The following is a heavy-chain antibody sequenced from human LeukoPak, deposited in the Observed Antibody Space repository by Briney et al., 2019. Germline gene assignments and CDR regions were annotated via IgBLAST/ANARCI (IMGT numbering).Heavy chain of an antibody. J-gene: IGHJ6*02. CDR1: GDTFATYY. D-gene: IGHD3-16*01. CDR2: INSNSGAT. CDR3: GRVGGRIGAYYAMDV. V-gene: IGHV1-2*02. Sequence: ASVKVSCKASGDTFATYYTHWMRQPPGQGLEWMGWINSNSGATKYVQKFQGRVTMTRDTSISTAYMELSSLRSDDTAVYYCGRVGGRIGAYYAMDVWGQGATVTVS.